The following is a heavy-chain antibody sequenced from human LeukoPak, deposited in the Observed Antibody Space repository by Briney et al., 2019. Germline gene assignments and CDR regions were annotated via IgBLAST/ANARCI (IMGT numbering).Heavy chain of an antibody. Sequence: GGSLRLSCAASGLTARNNVNNAMSWVRHAPGKGLEWVSGITTSGSTYYADSVKGRFTISRDNSKNTLYLQMNSLRAEDTAVYYCAKEGHPRGLYGSGSYYNERGYYFDYWGQGTLVTVSS. J-gene: IGHJ4*02. V-gene: IGHV3-23*01. CDR3: AKEGHPRGLYGSGSYYNERGYYFDY. D-gene: IGHD3-10*01. CDR2: ITTSGST. CDR1: GLTARNNVNNA.